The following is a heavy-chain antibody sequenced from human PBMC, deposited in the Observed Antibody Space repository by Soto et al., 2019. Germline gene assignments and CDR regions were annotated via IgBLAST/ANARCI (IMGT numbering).Heavy chain of an antibody. V-gene: IGHV3-73*01. J-gene: IGHJ4*02. D-gene: IGHD3-16*01. CDR3: TVWGNPDERPGFYY. CDR1: GFTFSGSA. Sequence: EVQLVESGGGLVQPGGSLKLSCAASGFTFSGSAMHWVRQASGKGLEWVDRIRSKANSYATAYAASVKGRFTISRDDSKNRAYLRMNSLKTEDTAVYYCTVWGNPDERPGFYYWGQGTLVTVSS. CDR2: IRSKANSYAT.